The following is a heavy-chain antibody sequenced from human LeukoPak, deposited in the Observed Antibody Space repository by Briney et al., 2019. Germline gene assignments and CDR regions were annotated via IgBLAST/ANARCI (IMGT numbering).Heavy chain of an antibody. D-gene: IGHD5-24*01. Sequence: GGSLRLSCAASGFTFSRYAIHWVRQAPGKGLEWVAFIRYDSSNKYYADSVKGRFTISRDNSKNTLYLQMNSLRAEDTAVYYCAKDPTRDGYNSNLDYWGQGTLVTVSS. V-gene: IGHV3-30*02. J-gene: IGHJ4*02. CDR3: AKDPTRDGYNSNLDY. CDR1: GFTFSRYA. CDR2: IRYDSSNK.